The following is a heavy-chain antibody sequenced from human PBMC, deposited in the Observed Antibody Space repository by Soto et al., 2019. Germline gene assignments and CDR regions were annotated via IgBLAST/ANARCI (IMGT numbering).Heavy chain of an antibody. V-gene: IGHV1-46*01. D-gene: IGHD6-13*01. CDR3: AISTGYSSSWYPSDAFDI. J-gene: IGHJ3*02. CDR1: GYTFTSYY. CDR2: INPSGGST. Sequence: ASVKVSCKASGYTFTSYYMHWVRQAPGQGLEWMGIINPSGGSTSYAQKFQGRVTMTRDTSTSTVYMELSSLRSEDTAVYYCAISTGYSSSWYPSDAFDIWGQGTMVTVSS.